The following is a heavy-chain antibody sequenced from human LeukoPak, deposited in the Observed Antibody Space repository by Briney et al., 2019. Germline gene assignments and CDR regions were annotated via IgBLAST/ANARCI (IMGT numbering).Heavy chain of an antibody. Sequence: GGSLRLSCAASGFTFSSYWMHWVRQAPGKGLVWVSRINSDGSSTSYADSVKGRFTISRDNAKNTLYLQMNGLRAEDTAVYYCARDTVTTLWIGIDYWGQGTLVTVSS. CDR2: INSDGSST. CDR1: GFTFSSYW. J-gene: IGHJ4*02. CDR3: ARDTVTTLWIGIDY. V-gene: IGHV3-74*01. D-gene: IGHD4-17*01.